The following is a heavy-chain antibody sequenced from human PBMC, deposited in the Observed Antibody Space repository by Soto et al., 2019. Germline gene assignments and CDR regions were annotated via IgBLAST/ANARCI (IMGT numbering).Heavy chain of an antibody. D-gene: IGHD6-19*01. CDR1: GGSFSGYY. CDR2: INHSGST. CDR3: ARGRRGGPVGGWYRSYFQH. J-gene: IGHJ1*01. Sequence: SETLSLTCAVYGGSFSGYYWSWIRQPPGKGLEWIGEINHSGSTNYNPSLKSRVTISVDTSKNQFSLKLSSVTAADTAVYYCARGRRGGPVGGWYRSYFQHWGQGTLVTVSS. V-gene: IGHV4-34*01.